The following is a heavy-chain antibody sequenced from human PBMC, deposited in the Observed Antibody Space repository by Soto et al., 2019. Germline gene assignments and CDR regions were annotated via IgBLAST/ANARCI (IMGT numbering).Heavy chain of an antibody. CDR2: IYYSGST. Sequence: QEQLQESGPGLVKPSETLSLTCTVSGGSISSYDWSWMRQPPGKGLEWIGYIYYSGSTHYNPSLKSRVTISVDTSKNQFSLKLSSVTAADTAVYYCASGIAIFGVVTSPFDYWGQGTLVTVSS. J-gene: IGHJ4*02. CDR3: ASGIAIFGVVTSPFDY. CDR1: GGSISSYD. D-gene: IGHD3-3*01. V-gene: IGHV4-59*01.